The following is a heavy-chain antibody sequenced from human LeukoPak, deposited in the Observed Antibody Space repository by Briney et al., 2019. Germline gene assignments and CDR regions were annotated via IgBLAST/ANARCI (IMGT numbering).Heavy chain of an antibody. D-gene: IGHD3-22*01. V-gene: IGHV3-30-3*01. Sequence: GGSLRLSCSGSGFTFTNYAIHWVRQAPGKGLEWVAVISHHGIDKYYADSVKGRFTISRDNSKNTLYLQMNSLRAEDTAVYYCARDSSGYSTFDYWGQGTLVTVSS. CDR3: ARDSSGYSTFDY. CDR2: ISHHGIDK. J-gene: IGHJ4*02. CDR1: GFTFTNYA.